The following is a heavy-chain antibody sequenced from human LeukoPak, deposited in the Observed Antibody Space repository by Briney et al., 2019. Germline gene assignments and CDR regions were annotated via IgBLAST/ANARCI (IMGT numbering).Heavy chain of an antibody. Sequence: PGRSLRLSCAASGFTFDDYAMHWVRQAPGKGLEWVSGISWNSGSIDYADSVKGRFTISRDNAKNSLYLQMNSLTTEDTALYYCAKDSRSSTCCYQDWGQGTLVTVSS. CDR1: GFTFDDYA. V-gene: IGHV3-9*01. J-gene: IGHJ4*02. CDR3: AKDSRSSTCCYQD. CDR2: ISWNSGSI. D-gene: IGHD2-2*01.